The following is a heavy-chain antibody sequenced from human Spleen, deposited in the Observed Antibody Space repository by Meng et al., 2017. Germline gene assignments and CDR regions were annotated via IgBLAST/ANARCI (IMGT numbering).Heavy chain of an antibody. J-gene: IGHJ5*02. CDR3: ARHTSGYYGWFDP. D-gene: IGHD5-12*01. V-gene: IGHV5-51*01. CDR2: IYPGDSDT. Sequence: KVSCKASGYSFTSNWIGWVRQMPGKGLECMGIIYPGDSDTTYSPSFQGQVTISADKSISTAYLQWSSLRASDTAMYYCARHTSGYYGWFDPWGQGTLVTVSS. CDR1: GYSFTSNW.